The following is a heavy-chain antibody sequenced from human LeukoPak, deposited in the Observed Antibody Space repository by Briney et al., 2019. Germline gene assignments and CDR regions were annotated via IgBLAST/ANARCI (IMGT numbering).Heavy chain of an antibody. J-gene: IGHJ4*02. Sequence: SVKVSCKASGGSFVGYAVAWVRQAPGQGLEWMGGIIPVSGTANYAQKFQGRVTITADKSTSTAYMELSSLRSEDTAVYYCAREDSSGYYYATRPYYFDYWGQGTLVTVSS. CDR1: GGSFVGYA. CDR3: AREDSSGYYYATRPYYFDY. V-gene: IGHV1-69*06. CDR2: IIPVSGTA. D-gene: IGHD3-22*01.